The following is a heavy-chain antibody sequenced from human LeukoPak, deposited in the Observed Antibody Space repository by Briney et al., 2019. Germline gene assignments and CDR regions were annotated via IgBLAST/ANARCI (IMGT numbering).Heavy chain of an antibody. CDR3: AREKGRGVISPYFDS. CDR2: ISGSDSST. V-gene: IGHV3-23*01. D-gene: IGHD3-10*01. J-gene: IGHJ4*02. Sequence: GGSLRLSCAASGFTFSSSAMSWVRQAPGKGLEWVSTISGSDSSTHYADSVKGRFTISRDTSKNTLSLQMYSLRAEDTAVYYCAREKGRGVISPYFDSWGQGTLVTVSS. CDR1: GFTFSSSA.